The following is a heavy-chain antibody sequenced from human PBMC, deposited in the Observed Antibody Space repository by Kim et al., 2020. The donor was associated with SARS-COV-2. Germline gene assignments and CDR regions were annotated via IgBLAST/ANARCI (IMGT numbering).Heavy chain of an antibody. CDR1: GFTFSGSA. CDR3: TRESY. J-gene: IGHJ4*02. Sequence: GGSLRLSCAASGFTFSGSAMPWVRQAPGKGLEWVARIRSKANSYATAYAVSVKGRITISRDDSKNTPYLQMHSLKTEDTAVYYCTRESYWGQGTLVTVSS. V-gene: IGHV3-73*01. CDR2: IRSKANSYAT.